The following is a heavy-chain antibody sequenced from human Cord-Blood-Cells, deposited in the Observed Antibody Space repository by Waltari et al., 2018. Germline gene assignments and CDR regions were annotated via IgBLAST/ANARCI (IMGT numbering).Heavy chain of an antibody. V-gene: IGHV3-53*01. CDR1: GFTVRSNS. J-gene: IGHJ4*02. CDR3: ARDPGIAVAGDY. D-gene: IGHD6-19*01. Sequence: EVQLVESGGGLIQPGGSLRLSCAASGFTVRSNSMGWVRQAPGKGLEWVSVIYSGGSTYYADSVKGRFTISRDNSKNTLYLQMNSLRAEDTAVYYCARDPGIAVAGDYWGQGTLVTVSS. CDR2: IYSGGST.